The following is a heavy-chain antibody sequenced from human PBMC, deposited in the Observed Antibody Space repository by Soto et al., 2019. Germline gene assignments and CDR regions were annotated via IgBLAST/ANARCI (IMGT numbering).Heavy chain of an antibody. CDR2: MSHSGST. D-gene: IGHD1-1*01. CDR1: GGSFSGYY. J-gene: IGHJ3*02. CDR3: ARVERGTATTVVDAFDI. Sequence: PSETLSLTCAVYGGSFSGYYWSWIRQPPGKGLEWIGEMSHSGSTHYNPSLKSRVTISVDTSKNQFSLKMSSVTAADTALYYCARVERGTATTVVDAFDIWGPGTMVTVSS. V-gene: IGHV4-34*01.